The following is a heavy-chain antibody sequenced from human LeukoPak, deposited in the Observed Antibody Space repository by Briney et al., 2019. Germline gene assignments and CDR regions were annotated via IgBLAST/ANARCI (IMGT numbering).Heavy chain of an antibody. CDR3: AKGIVGATPYGMDV. CDR2: ISGSGGST. V-gene: IGHV3-23*01. Sequence: GGSLRLSCAASGFTFSSSGMSWVRQAPGKGLEWVSAISGSGGSTYYADSVKGRFTISRDNSKNTLYLQMNSLRAEDTAVYYCAKGIVGATPYGMDVWGQGTTVTVSS. D-gene: IGHD1-26*01. CDR1: GFTFSSSG. J-gene: IGHJ6*02.